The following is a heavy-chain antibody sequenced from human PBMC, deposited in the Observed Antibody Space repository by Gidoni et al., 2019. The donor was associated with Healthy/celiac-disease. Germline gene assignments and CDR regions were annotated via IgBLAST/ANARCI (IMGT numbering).Heavy chain of an antibody. CDR2: IYYSGST. Sequence: QLQLQESGPGPVKRSETLSLTCTVCGGSIISSSYYWGWIRQPPGQGLVWIGSIYYSGSTYYNPSLKSRVTISVDTSKNQFSLKLSSVTAADTAVYYCALIAAAGGGVYWGKGTLVTVSS. J-gene: IGHJ4*02. CDR1: GGSIISSSYY. V-gene: IGHV4-39*01. CDR3: ALIAAAGGGVY. D-gene: IGHD6-13*01.